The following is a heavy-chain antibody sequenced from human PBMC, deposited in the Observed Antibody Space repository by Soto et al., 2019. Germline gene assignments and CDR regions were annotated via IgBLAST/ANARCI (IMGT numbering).Heavy chain of an antibody. CDR3: ARDIAPIQLWFDYYYGMDV. CDR2: ISYDGSNK. Sequence: PGGSLRLSCAASGFTFSSYAMHWVRQAPGKGLEWVAVISYDGSNKYYADSVKGRFTISRDNSKNTLYLQMNSLRAEDTAVYYCARDIAPIQLWFDYYYGMDVWGQGTTVTVSS. J-gene: IGHJ6*02. D-gene: IGHD5-18*01. V-gene: IGHV3-30-3*01. CDR1: GFTFSSYA.